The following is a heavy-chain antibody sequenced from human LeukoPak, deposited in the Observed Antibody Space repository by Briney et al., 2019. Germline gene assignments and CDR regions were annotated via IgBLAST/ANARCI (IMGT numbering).Heavy chain of an antibody. CDR1: GFTFSSYW. J-gene: IGHJ4*02. CDR3: AREGWLRRSDY. V-gene: IGHV3-7*01. D-gene: IGHD5-18*01. Sequence: GGSLRLSCAASGFTFSSYWMSWVRQAPGKGLEWVASIKQDGSEKYYVDSVKGRFTISRDNAKNSLYLQMNSLRAEDTAVYYCAREGWLRRSDYWGQGTLVTVSS. CDR2: IKQDGSEK.